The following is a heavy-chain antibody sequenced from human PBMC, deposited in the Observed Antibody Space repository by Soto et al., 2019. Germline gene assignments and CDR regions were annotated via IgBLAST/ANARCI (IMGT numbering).Heavy chain of an antibody. CDR1: GGSISSGDYY. D-gene: IGHD3-3*01. CDR3: ARDNILGILYGGLDV. Sequence: SETLSLTCTVSGGSISSGDYYWSWIRQPPGKGLEWIGYIYYSGSTYYNPSLKSRVTISVDTSKNQFSLKLSSVTAADTAVYYCARDNILGILYGGLDVWGQGTTVTVSS. V-gene: IGHV4-30-4*01. CDR2: IYYSGST. J-gene: IGHJ6*02.